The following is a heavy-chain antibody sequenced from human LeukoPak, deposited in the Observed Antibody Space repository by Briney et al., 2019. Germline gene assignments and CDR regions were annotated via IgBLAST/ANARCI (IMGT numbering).Heavy chain of an antibody. CDR3: ARQRLLRRSWFDP. Sequence: KPSETLSLTCAVYGGSFSGYYWSWIRQPPGKGLEWIGEINHSGSTNYNPSLKSRVTISVDTSKNQFSLKLSSVTAADTAVYYCARQRLLRRSWFDPWGQGTLVTVSS. D-gene: IGHD2-15*01. CDR2: INHSGST. CDR1: GGSFSGYY. J-gene: IGHJ5*02. V-gene: IGHV4-34*01.